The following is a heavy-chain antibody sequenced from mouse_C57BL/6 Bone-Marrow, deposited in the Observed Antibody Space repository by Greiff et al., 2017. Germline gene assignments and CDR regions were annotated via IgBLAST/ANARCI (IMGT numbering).Heavy chain of an antibody. Sequence: EVLLVESGGGLVKPGGSLKLSCAASGFTFSDYGMHWVRQAPEKGLEWVAYISSGSSTIYYADTVKGRFTISRDNAKNTLFLQMTSLRSEDTAMDYYDYGSPVCFDYWGQGTTLTVSS. V-gene: IGHV5-17*01. CDR1: GFTFSDYG. J-gene: IGHJ2*01. D-gene: IGHD1-1*01. CDR2: ISSGSSTI. CDR3: DYGSPVCFDY.